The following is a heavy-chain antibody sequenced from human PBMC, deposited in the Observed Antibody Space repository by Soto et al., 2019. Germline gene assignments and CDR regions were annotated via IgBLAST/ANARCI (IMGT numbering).Heavy chain of an antibody. V-gene: IGHV5-51*01. CDR3: ARSPRSSPYFDY. J-gene: IGHJ4*02. D-gene: IGHD6-13*01. CDR1: GYSFPNYW. CDR2: IYPGDHET. Sequence: GESLKISCEGSGYSFPNYWISWVRQMPGKGLEWMGIIYPGDHETRYSPSFHGKVTISADKSINTAYLQWSSLEASDSAFYYCARSPRSSPYFDYWGQGALVTVSS.